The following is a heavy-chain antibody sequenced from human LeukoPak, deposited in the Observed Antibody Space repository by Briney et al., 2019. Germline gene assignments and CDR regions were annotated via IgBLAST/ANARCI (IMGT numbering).Heavy chain of an antibody. CDR3: ARGFVQQQLLTPIHFDY. D-gene: IGHD6-13*01. J-gene: IGHJ4*02. CDR1: GFTFGDYA. CDR2: ISYDGSNK. Sequence: GGSLRLSCTASGFTFGDYAMHWVRQAPGKGLEWVAVISYDGSNKYYADSVKGRFTISRDNSKNTLYLQMNSLRAGDTAVYYCARGFVQQQLLTPIHFDYWGQGTLVTVSS. V-gene: IGHV3-30*04.